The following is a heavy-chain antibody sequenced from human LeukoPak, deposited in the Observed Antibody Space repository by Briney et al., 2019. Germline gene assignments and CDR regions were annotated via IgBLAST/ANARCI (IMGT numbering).Heavy chain of an antibody. D-gene: IGHD2-15*01. V-gene: IGHV3-21*01. CDR2: IGSSSRYI. Sequence: NSGGSLRLSCAASGFTFNIYTMTWVRQAPGKGLEWVSSIGSSSRYIYYADSVKGRFTISRDNDKNSVYLQMNSLRAEDTAVYYCARDCSSSAFNIWGQGTMVTVSS. J-gene: IGHJ3*02. CDR3: ARDCSSSAFNI. CDR1: GFTFNIYT.